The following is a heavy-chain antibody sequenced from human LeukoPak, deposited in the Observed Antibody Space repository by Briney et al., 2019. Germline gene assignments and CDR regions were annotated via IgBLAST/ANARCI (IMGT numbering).Heavy chain of an antibody. Sequence: PSETLSLTCTVSGDSISRYYWSWIRQPPGKGLEWVGCIDDSGSTNYNPSLKSRVTMSVDTSKNQFSLKLSSVTAADTAVYYCARQAYSSNLGWFDPWGQGTLVTVSS. CDR3: ARQAYSSNLGWFDP. CDR2: IDDSGST. CDR1: GDSISRYY. J-gene: IGHJ5*02. V-gene: IGHV4-59*08. D-gene: IGHD6-13*01.